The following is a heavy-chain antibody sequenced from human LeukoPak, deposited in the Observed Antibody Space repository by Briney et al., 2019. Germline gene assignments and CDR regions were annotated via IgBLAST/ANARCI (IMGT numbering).Heavy chain of an antibody. CDR3: ARVLRYYDILSKPLDY. J-gene: IGHJ4*02. CDR1: GYTFTNNF. CDR2: INPSGDNT. D-gene: IGHD3-9*01. V-gene: IGHV1-46*01. Sequence: GASVKVSCKASGYTFTNNFMHWVRQAPGQGLEWIGIINPSGDNTWYAQKFQGRVTMTRDMATSTDYLEVSSLRSEDTAVYYCARVLRYYDILSKPLDYWGQGTLVTVSS.